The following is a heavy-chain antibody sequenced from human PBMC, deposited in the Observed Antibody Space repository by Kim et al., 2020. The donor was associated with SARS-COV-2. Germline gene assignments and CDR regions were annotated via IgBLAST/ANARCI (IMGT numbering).Heavy chain of an antibody. J-gene: IGHJ6*02. D-gene: IGHD2-2*01. CDR2: IYPGDSDT. CDR1: GYSFTSYW. CDR3: ARPMKGYCSSTSCYSYYYYGMDV. V-gene: IGHV5-51*01. Sequence: GESLKISCKGSGYSFTSYWIGWVRQMPGKGLEWMGIIYPGDSDTRYSPSFQGQVTISADKSISTAYLQWSSLKASDTAMYYCARPMKGYCSSTSCYSYYYYGMDVWGQGTTVTVSS.